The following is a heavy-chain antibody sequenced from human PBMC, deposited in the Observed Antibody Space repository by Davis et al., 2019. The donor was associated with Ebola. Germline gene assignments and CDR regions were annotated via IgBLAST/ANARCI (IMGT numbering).Heavy chain of an antibody. CDR1: GGSFSGYY. CDR2: INHSGST. CDR3: ARDPEYYDFWSGYYHRYYGMDV. Sequence: SETLSLTCTVYGGSFSGYYWSWIRQPPGKGLEWIGEINHSGSTNYNPSLKSRVTISVDTSKNQFSLKLSSVTAADTAVYYCARDPEYYDFWSGYYHRYYGMDVWGQGTTVTVSS. D-gene: IGHD3-3*01. J-gene: IGHJ6*02. V-gene: IGHV4-34*01.